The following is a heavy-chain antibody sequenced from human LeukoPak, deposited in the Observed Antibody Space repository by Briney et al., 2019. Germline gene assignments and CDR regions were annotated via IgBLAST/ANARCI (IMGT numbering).Heavy chain of an antibody. V-gene: IGHV4-59*01. CDR2: MYYSGST. D-gene: IGHD6-6*01. CDR1: GGSISTYY. Sequence: SETLSLTCTVSGGSISTYYWSWIRQPPGKGLEWIAYMYYSGSTNYNPSLKSRVTVPLDTSKNQFSLKLSSVTAADTAVYYCARDLYGSTSSPFDPWGQGTLVTVSS. CDR3: ARDLYGSTSSPFDP. J-gene: IGHJ5*02.